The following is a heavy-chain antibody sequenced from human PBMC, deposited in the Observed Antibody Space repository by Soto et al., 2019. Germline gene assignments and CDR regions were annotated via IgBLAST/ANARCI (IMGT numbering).Heavy chain of an antibody. J-gene: IGHJ4*02. Sequence: PSQTLSLTCAISGDSVSSNSAAWNWIRQSPSRGLEWLGRAYYRSQWYYDSAVSVRSRITVIPDTSKNQFSLQLSSVTAADTAVYYCARLGCSGGSCRQFDYWGQGTLVTVSS. D-gene: IGHD2-15*01. CDR1: GDSVSSNSAA. CDR3: ARLGCSGGSCRQFDY. CDR2: AYYRSQWYY. V-gene: IGHV6-1*01.